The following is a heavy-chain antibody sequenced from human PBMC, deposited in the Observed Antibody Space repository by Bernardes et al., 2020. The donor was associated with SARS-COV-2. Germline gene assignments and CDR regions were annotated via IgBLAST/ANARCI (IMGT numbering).Heavy chain of an antibody. CDR1: GGSISSYY. J-gene: IGHJ5*02. Sequence: SEPLPLTCTVSGGSISSYYWSWIRQPPGKGLEWIGYIYYSGSTNYNPSLKSRVTISVDTSKNQFSLKLSSVTAADTAVYYCARDRAVAGTGSDNWFDPWGQGTLVTVSS. CDR3: ARDRAVAGTGSDNWFDP. D-gene: IGHD6-19*01. V-gene: IGHV4-59*01. CDR2: IYYSGST.